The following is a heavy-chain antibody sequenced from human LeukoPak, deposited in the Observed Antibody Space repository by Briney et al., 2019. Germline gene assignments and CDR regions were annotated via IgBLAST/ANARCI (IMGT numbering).Heavy chain of an antibody. V-gene: IGHV3-23*01. J-gene: IGHJ4*02. CDR2: ISGSGRTT. Sequence: GGSLRLSCAVSGFTFTSYAMSWVRQAPGKGLEWVSAISGSGRTTYYADSVKGRFTISRDNAKNSLYLQMNSLRAEDTAVYYCAKDQAKLQITMVRARNPAGFDYWGQGTLVTVSS. CDR3: AKDQAKLQITMVRARNPAGFDY. CDR1: GFTFTSYA. D-gene: IGHD3-10*01.